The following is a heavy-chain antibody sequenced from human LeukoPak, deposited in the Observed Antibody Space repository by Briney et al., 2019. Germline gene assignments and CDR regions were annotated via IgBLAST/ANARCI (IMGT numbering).Heavy chain of an antibody. CDR2: ISYDGSNK. V-gene: IGHV3-30-3*01. CDR3: ARVGRNIVAAGFGAFDI. D-gene: IGHD6-13*01. Sequence: GGSLRLSCAASGFTFSSYAMHWVRQAPGKGLEWVAVISYDGSNKYYADSVKGRFTISRDNSKNTLYLQMNSLRAEDTAVYYCARVGRNIVAAGFGAFDIWGQGTMVTVSS. CDR1: GFTFSSYA. J-gene: IGHJ3*02.